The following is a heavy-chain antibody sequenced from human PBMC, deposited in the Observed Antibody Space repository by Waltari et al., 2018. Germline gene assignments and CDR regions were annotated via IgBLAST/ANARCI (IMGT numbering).Heavy chain of an antibody. V-gene: IGHV1-46*01. CDR2: INPTGGNT. D-gene: IGHD3-16*01. J-gene: IGHJ4*02. CDR3: ARLGAEDFDY. Sequence: QVQLVQSGAEVKKPGASVKVSCKASGYTFTSYYIHWVGQAPGQGLEWMGIINPTGGNTSYAQKFQGRFTMTRDTSTSTVYMELSSLISEDTAVYYCARLGAEDFDYWGLGTLVTVSS. CDR1: GYTFTSYY.